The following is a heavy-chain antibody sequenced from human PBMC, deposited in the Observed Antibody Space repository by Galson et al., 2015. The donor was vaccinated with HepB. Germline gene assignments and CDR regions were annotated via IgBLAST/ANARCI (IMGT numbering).Heavy chain of an antibody. CDR2: TYFRAKWYS. CDR3: ARDNSGYDSDAFHI. J-gene: IGHJ3*02. V-gene: IGHV6-1*01. Sequence: AISGDSVSSDSAGWNWIRQSPSRGLEWLGRTYFRAKWYSDYGFSVRSRIAISADTSRNQFSLQLKSVTPEETAVYYCARDNSGYDSDAFHILGQGTMVTVSS. CDR1: GDSVSSDSAG. D-gene: IGHD5-12*01.